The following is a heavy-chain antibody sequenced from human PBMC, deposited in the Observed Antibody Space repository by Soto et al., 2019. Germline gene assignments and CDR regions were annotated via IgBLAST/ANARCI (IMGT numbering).Heavy chain of an antibody. Sequence: EVQVVESGGGLVQPGGSLRLSCAASGFTFSSYWMYWVRQAPGKGLVCVSRINSDGSSTYYADSVKGRFTISRDNAKNTLHLQMKCLKAEDPAVFYWAGGGGYYDYWGQGTLVTVSS. J-gene: IGHJ4*02. CDR3: AGGGGYYDY. CDR2: INSDGSST. V-gene: IGHV3-74*01. CDR1: GFTFSSYW. D-gene: IGHD3-22*01.